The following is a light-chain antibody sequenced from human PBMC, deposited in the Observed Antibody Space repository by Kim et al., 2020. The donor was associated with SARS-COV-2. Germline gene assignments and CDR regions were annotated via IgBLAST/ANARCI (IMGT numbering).Light chain of an antibody. Sequence: GKSITISCPGTSSDVGGYNYVSWYQQHPGKAPKLMIYDVSNRPSGVSNRFSGSKSGNTASLTISGLQAEDEADYYCSSYTSSSTLVFGGGTKLTVL. J-gene: IGLJ2*01. CDR3: SSYTSSSTLV. V-gene: IGLV2-14*03. CDR2: DVS. CDR1: SSDVGGYNY.